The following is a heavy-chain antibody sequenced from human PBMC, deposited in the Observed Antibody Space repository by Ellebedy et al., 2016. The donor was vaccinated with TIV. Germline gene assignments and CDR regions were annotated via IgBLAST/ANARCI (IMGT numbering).Heavy chain of an antibody. Sequence: AASVKVSCNASGGTFISFGINWVRQAPGQGLEWMGGIIPIVDAARYAQNFQDRVTITADASTTTAYMELRSLRSHDTAVYYCAKPFSGTYLFESWGQGSLVIVSS. CDR3: AKPFSGTYLFES. CDR1: GGTFISFG. CDR2: IIPIVDAA. J-gene: IGHJ5*01. D-gene: IGHD1-26*01. V-gene: IGHV1-69*13.